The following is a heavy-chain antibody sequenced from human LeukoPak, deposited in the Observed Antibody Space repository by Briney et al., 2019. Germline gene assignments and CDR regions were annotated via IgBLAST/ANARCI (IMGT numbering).Heavy chain of an antibody. D-gene: IGHD4-17*01. V-gene: IGHV4-61*01. CDR1: GDSVSSGSHY. CDR2: IYYSGST. Sequence: PSETLSLTCSVSGDSVSSGSHYWNWIRQPPGKGLEWIGYIYYSGSTDYNPSLKSRVTISVDTSKNQFSLKLSSVTAADTAVYYCARGPPGDYAIDHWFDPWGQGTLVTVSS. CDR3: ARGPPGDYAIDHWFDP. J-gene: IGHJ5*02.